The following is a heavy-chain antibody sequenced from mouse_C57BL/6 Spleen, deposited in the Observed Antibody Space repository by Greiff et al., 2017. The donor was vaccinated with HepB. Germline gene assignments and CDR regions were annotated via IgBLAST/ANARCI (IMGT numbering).Heavy chain of an antibody. D-gene: IGHD1-1*02. V-gene: IGHV1-82*01. J-gene: IGHJ2*01. Sequence: VQLQQSGPELVKPGASVKISCKASGYAFSSSWMNWVKQRPGKGLEWVGRFNPGDGDTNYNGKFKGKATLTVDKSSSTAYMQLSSLTSEDSAVYFCARGGGPYYFDGWGQGTTLTVSS. CDR2: FNPGDGDT. CDR3: ARGGGPYYFDG. CDR1: GYAFSSSW.